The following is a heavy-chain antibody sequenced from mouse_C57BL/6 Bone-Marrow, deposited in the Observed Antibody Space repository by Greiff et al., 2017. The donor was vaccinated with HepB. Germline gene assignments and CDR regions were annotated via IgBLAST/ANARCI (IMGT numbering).Heavy chain of an antibody. CDR1: GYTFTSYT. Sequence: LQESGAELARPGASVKMSCKASGYTFTSYTMHWVKQRPGQGLEWIGYINPSSGYTKYNQKFKDKATLTADKSSSTAYMQLSSLTSEDSAVYYCARGARFWFAYWGQGTLVTVSA. V-gene: IGHV1-4*01. CDR2: INPSSGYT. J-gene: IGHJ3*01. CDR3: ARGARFWFAY.